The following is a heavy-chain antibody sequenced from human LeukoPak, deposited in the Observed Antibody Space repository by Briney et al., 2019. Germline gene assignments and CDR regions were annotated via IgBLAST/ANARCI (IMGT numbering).Heavy chain of an antibody. Sequence: ASVKVSCKTSGYTFTGYYIHWVRQAPGQGLEWMGWINPNSGDTNYAQKFQGRVSMTGDTSISTAYMELSRLRSDDTAVYYCARTLVVINDAFDIWGQGTMVTVSS. J-gene: IGHJ3*02. CDR1: GYTFTGYY. CDR3: ARTLVVINDAFDI. CDR2: INPNSGDT. D-gene: IGHD3-22*01. V-gene: IGHV1-2*02.